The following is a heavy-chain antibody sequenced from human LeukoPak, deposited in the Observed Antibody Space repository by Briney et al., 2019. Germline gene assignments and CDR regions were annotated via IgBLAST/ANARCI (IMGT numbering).Heavy chain of an antibody. CDR2: IRSKAYGGTT. Sequence: GGSLRLSCTASGFTFGDYAMSWVRHAPGKGLEWVGFIRSKAYGGTTEYAASVKGRFTISRDDSKSIAYLQMNSLQTEDTAVYYCTSGVLWFGELSYFDYWGQGTLVTVSS. CDR1: GFTFGDYA. D-gene: IGHD3-10*01. J-gene: IGHJ4*02. V-gene: IGHV3-49*04. CDR3: TSGVLWFGELSYFDY.